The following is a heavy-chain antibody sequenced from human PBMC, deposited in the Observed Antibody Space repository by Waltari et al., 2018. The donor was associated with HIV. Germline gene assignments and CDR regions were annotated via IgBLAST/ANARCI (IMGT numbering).Heavy chain of an antibody. V-gene: IGHV3-30*18. D-gene: IGHD6-13*01. CDR2: ISYDGSNK. CDR1: GFTFSSYG. Sequence: QVQLVESGGGGVQPGRSLRLSCAASGFTFSSYGMHWVRPAPGKGLGWVAVISYDGSNKYYADSGKGRFTISRDNSKNTLYLQMNSLRAEDTAVYYCAKGKDSSSWYFNYGMDVWGQGTTVTVSS. J-gene: IGHJ6*02. CDR3: AKGKDSSSWYFNYGMDV.